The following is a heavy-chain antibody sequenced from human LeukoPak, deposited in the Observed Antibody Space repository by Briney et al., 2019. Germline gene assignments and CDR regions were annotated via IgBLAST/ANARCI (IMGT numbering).Heavy chain of an antibody. V-gene: IGHV3-7*01. CDR2: IKQDGSER. Sequence: GGSLRLSCAASGFSFSSYWMSWVRQAPGKGLEWVAIIKQDGSERYYVDSVKGRLTISRDSSRNSLYLQMDILRAEDTAVYYCATDNVYCSRTSCYQTFDYWGQGTLVTVPS. J-gene: IGHJ4*02. CDR3: ATDNVYCSRTSCYQTFDY. D-gene: IGHD2-2*01. CDR1: GFSFSSYW.